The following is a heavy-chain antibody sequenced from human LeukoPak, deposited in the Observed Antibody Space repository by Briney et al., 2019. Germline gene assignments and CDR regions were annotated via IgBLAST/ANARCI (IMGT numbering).Heavy chain of an antibody. J-gene: IGHJ4*02. CDR3: ARVPYRAGSYYFDY. V-gene: IGHV3-66*01. Sequence: TGGSLRLSCAASGLTVTSDHMTWVRQAPGKGLEWVSDIYRGGNTYYADSVKGRFTISRDNSKNTLYLHTNSLRVEDTAVYYCARVPYRAGSYYFDYWGQGALVTVSS. CDR2: IYRGGNT. D-gene: IGHD5-24*01. CDR1: GLTVTSDH.